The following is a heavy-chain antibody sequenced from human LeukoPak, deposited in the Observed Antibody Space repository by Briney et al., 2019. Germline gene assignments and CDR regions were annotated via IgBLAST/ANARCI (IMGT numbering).Heavy chain of an antibody. V-gene: IGHV3-23*01. CDR1: GFALSNYA. CDR3: AKEGSSSWYYFDY. CDR2: ISSSGSST. Sequence: GGSLRLSCAASGFALSNYAMSWVRQAPGKGLEWVSTISSSGSSTYYADSVKGRFTISRDNSKNTLYLQMNNLRAEDTAVYYCAKEGSSSWYYFDYWGQGTLVTFSS. J-gene: IGHJ4*02. D-gene: IGHD6-13*01.